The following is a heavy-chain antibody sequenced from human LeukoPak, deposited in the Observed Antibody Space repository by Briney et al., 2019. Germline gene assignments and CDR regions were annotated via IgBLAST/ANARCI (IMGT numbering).Heavy chain of an antibody. D-gene: IGHD2-15*01. CDR3: ARVGGGSPFDY. CDR2: IYHSGST. CDR1: GYSISSGYY. J-gene: IGHJ4*02. V-gene: IGHV4-38-2*02. Sequence: PSETLSLTCTVSGYSISSGYYWGRIRQPPGKGLEWIGSIYHSGSTYYNPSLKSRVTISVDTSKNQFSLKLSSVTAADTAVYYCARVGGGSPFDYWGQGTLVTVSS.